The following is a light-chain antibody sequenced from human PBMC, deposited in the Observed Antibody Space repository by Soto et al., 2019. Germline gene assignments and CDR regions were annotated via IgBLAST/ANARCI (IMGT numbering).Light chain of an antibody. Sequence: EIVLTQSPGTLSLSPGERATLSCRASQSVSNNYLAWYQQKPGQAPRLLIYGASNRATGIPDRFSGSGSGTDFTLTISRLEPEDFAVYYCQQYDNSPITFGQGTRLETK. V-gene: IGKV3-20*01. J-gene: IGKJ5*01. CDR1: QSVSNNY. CDR2: GAS. CDR3: QQYDNSPIT.